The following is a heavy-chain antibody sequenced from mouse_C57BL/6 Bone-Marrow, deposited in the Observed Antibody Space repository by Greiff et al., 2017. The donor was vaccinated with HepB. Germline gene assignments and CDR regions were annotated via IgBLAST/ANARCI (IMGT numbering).Heavy chain of an antibody. V-gene: IGHV1-82*01. CDR2: IYPGDGDT. Sequence: VHLVESGPELVKPGASVKISCKASGYAFSSSWMNWVKQRPGKGLEWIGRIYPGDGDTNYNGKFKGKATLTADKSSSTAYMQLSSLTSEDSAVYFCARWGTVVDYWGQGTTLTVSS. CDR1: GYAFSSSW. J-gene: IGHJ2*01. CDR3: ARWGTVVDY. D-gene: IGHD1-1*01.